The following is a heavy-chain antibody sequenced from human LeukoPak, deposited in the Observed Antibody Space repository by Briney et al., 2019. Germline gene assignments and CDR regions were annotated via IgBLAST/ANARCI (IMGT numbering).Heavy chain of an antibody. V-gene: IGHV3-48*03. D-gene: IGHD2-2*01. CDR3: ARGSRAGGFDP. J-gene: IGHJ5*02. Sequence: GGSLRLSCSASGFTFSSYEMNWVRQAPGKGLEWVSYISSSGGTIYYADSVKGRFTISRDNAKDSLYLQMNSLRAEDTAVYYCARGSRAGGFDPWGQGTLVTVSS. CDR2: ISSSGGTI. CDR1: GFTFSSYE.